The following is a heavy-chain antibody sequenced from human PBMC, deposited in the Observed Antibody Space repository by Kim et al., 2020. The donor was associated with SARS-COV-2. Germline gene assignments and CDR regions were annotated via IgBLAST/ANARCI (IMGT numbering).Heavy chain of an antibody. J-gene: IGHJ4*02. Sequence: GGSLRLSCAASGFTFSSYSMNWVRQAPGKGLEWVSSISSSSSYIYYADSVKGRFTISRDNAKNSLYLQMNSLRAEDTAVYYCARPTPYYYDSSGYYQVFDYWGQGTLVTVSS. CDR1: GFTFSSYS. D-gene: IGHD3-22*01. V-gene: IGHV3-21*01. CDR3: ARPTPYYYDSSGYYQVFDY. CDR2: ISSSSSYI.